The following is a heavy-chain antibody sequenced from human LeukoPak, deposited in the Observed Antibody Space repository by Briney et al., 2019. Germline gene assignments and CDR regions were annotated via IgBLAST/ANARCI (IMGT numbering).Heavy chain of an antibody. D-gene: IGHD6-19*01. CDR3: ARARVSSGWYGFFDY. CDR1: GFTVSSNY. CDR2: IYSGGST. Sequence: GGSLRLSCAASGFTVSSNYMSWVRQAPGKGLEWGSVIYSGGSTYYADSVKGRFTISRDNSKNTLYLQMNSLRAEDTAVYYCARARVSSGWYGFFDYWGQGTLVTVSS. J-gene: IGHJ4*02. V-gene: IGHV3-53*01.